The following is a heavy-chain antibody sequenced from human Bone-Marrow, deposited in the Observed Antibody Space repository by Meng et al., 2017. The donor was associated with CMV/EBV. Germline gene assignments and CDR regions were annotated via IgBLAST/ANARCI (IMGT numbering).Heavy chain of an antibody. J-gene: IGHJ6*02. D-gene: IGHD6-19*01. CDR3: ARGLVDQWRTKIDYYYYGMDV. V-gene: IGHV1-24*01. CDR1: GYTLTELS. CDR2: FDPEDGET. Sequence: ASVKVPCKVSGYTLTELSRHWVRQAPGKGLEWMGGFDPEDGETIYAQKFQGRVTMTEDTSTDTAYMELSSLRSEDAAVYYCARGLVDQWRTKIDYYYYGMDVWGQGTTVTVSS.